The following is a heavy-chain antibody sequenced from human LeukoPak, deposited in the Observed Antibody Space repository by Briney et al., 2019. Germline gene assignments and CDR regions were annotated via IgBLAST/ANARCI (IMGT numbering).Heavy chain of an antibody. CDR1: GGSVSSGSYY. D-gene: IGHD3-10*01. CDR3: ARDPYYGSGSYYGPYYYYGMDV. CDR2: TYYSGST. J-gene: IGHJ6*04. Sequence: SETLSLTCTVSGGSVSSGSYYWSWIRQPPGKGLEWIGYTYYSGSTNYNPSLKSRVTISVDTSKNQFSLKLSSVTAADTAVYYCARDPYYGSGSYYGPYYYYGMDVWGKGTTVTVSS. V-gene: IGHV4-61*01.